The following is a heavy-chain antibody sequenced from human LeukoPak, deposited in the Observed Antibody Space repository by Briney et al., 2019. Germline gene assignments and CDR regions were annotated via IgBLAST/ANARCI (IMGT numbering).Heavy chain of an antibody. CDR3: ARKIRGVTTSWSLDY. V-gene: IGHV1-2*02. CDR2: INPNSGGT. CDR1: GYTFTGYY. J-gene: IGHJ4*02. Sequence: GASVKVSCKASGYTFTGYYMHWVRQAPGQGLEWMGWINPNSGGTNYAQKFQGRVTMTRDTSISTAYMELSRLRSDDTAVYYCARKIRGVTTSWSLDYWGQGTLVTVSS. D-gene: IGHD4-11*01.